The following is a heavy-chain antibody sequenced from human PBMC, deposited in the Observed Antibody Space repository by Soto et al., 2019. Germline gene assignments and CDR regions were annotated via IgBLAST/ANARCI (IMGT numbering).Heavy chain of an antibody. CDR3: ARDTIPYYDILTGYPPSFDY. CDR2: ISAYNGNT. Sequence: ASVKVSCKASGYTFTSYGISWVRQAPVQVLEWMGWISAYNGNTNYAQKLQGRVTMTTDTSTSTAYMELRSLRSDDTAVYYCARDTIPYYDILTGYPPSFDYWGQGTLVTVCS. J-gene: IGHJ4*02. CDR1: GYTFTSYG. D-gene: IGHD3-9*01. V-gene: IGHV1-18*01.